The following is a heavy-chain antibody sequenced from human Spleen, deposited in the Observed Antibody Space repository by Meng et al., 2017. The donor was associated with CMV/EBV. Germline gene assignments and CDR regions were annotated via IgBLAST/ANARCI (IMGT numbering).Heavy chain of an antibody. CDR2: INHSGST. D-gene: IGHD1-7*01. Sequence: TCAVYGGSFSGYYWSWLRQPPGKGLEWIGVINHSGSTNYNPSLKSRVTISVDTSKNQFSLKLSSVTAADTAVYYCARGSGITGTVDYWGQGTLVTVSS. J-gene: IGHJ4*02. V-gene: IGHV4-34*01. CDR1: GGSFSGYY. CDR3: ARGSGITGTVDY.